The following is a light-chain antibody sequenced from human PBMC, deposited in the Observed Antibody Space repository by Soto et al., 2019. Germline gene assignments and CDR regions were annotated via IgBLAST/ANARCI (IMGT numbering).Light chain of an antibody. CDR3: QQASSFPPT. Sequence: DIQMTQSPSSVSASVGDRVTIPCRASQDISSWLAWYQQKPGKAPKIMIYAASSLQGGVPSRFSGSGSGTEFTLTISSLQPEDFATYYCQQASSFPPTFGQGTRLEI. J-gene: IGKJ5*01. CDR2: AAS. V-gene: IGKV1-12*01. CDR1: QDISSW.